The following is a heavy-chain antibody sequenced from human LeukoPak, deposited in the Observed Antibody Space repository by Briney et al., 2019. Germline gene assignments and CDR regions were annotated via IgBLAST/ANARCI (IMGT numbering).Heavy chain of an antibody. Sequence: GRSLRLSCAASGFTFSSYAMHWVRQAPGKGLEWVAVISYDGSNKYYADSVKGRFTISRDNSKNTLYLQMNSLRAEDTAVYYCARVTLANITAAGPFDPWGQGTLVTVSS. CDR1: GFTFSSYA. V-gene: IGHV3-30-3*01. D-gene: IGHD6-13*01. J-gene: IGHJ5*02. CDR3: ARVTLANITAAGPFDP. CDR2: ISYDGSNK.